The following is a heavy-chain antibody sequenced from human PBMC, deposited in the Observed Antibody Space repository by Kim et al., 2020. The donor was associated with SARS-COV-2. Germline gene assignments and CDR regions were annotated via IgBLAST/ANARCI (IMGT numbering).Heavy chain of an antibody. Sequence: ASVKVSCKASGYTFTSYAMHWVRQAPGQRLEWMGWINAGNGNTKYSQKFQGRVTITRDTSASTAYMELSSLRSEDTAVYYCARVTLRSGRYGDYWGQGTLVTVSS. V-gene: IGHV1-3*01. CDR2: INAGNGNT. D-gene: IGHD6-19*01. CDR3: ARVTLRSGRYGDY. J-gene: IGHJ4*01. CDR1: GYTFTSYA.